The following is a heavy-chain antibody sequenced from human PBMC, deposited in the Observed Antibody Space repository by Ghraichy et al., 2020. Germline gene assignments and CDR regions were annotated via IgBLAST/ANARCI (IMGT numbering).Heavy chain of an antibody. Sequence: GGSLRLSCAASGFTVRSNYMSWVRQAPGKGLEWVSVIYSGGSTYYADSVKGRFTISRDNSKNTLYLQMNSLRAEDTAVYYCARAPNYDTTKVYYYGMDVWGQGTTVTVSS. CDR3: ARAPNYDTTKVYYYGMDV. CDR1: GFTVRSNY. D-gene: IGHD3-9*01. J-gene: IGHJ6*02. CDR2: IYSGGST. V-gene: IGHV3-53*01.